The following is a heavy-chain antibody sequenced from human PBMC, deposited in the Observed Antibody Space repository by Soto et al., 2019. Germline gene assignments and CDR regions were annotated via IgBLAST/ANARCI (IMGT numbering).Heavy chain of an antibody. Sequence: ASLDVSCKASGYTFTGYYMHWVRQAPGQGLEWMGWINPNSGGTNYAQKFQGMVTMTRDTSISTAYMELSRLRSDDTAEYYCARVPRLEMATMGLHDYFDYWGQGTLVTVSS. CDR1: GYTFTGYY. V-gene: IGHV1-2*02. D-gene: IGHD5-12*01. CDR2: INPNSGGT. J-gene: IGHJ4*02. CDR3: ARVPRLEMATMGLHDYFDY.